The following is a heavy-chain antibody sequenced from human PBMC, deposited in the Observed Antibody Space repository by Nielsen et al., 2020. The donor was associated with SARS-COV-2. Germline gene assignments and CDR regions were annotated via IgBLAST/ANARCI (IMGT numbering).Heavy chain of an antibody. CDR2: FDPDDGET. CDR1: GYTLSKLV. D-gene: IGHD2-15*01. J-gene: IGHJ3*01. V-gene: IGHV1-24*01. Sequence: ASVKVSCKVSGYTLSKLVTHWVRQAPGKGLEWMGGFDPDDGETIHAQKLRGRVTMTEDTSTDTAYMELSSLRSEDTAVYYCAKGGDCSGATRYMAAFGLWGQGAVVTVSS. CDR3: AKGGDCSGATRYMAAFGL.